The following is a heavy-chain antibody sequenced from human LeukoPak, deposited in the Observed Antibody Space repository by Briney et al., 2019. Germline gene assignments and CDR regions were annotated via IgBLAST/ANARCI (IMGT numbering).Heavy chain of an antibody. CDR1: GFTFSRYI. V-gene: IGHV3-23*01. CDR2: IKGSSEAT. Sequence: PGGSLRLSCEASGFTFSRYIMTWVRQAPGKGLEWVSTIKGSSEATFYADSVKDRFTISRDDSKNTLYLQMNSLRADDTALYFCARDHDSAGYHTSDYWGQGTLVTVSS. J-gene: IGHJ4*02. CDR3: ARDHDSAGYHTSDY. D-gene: IGHD3-9*01.